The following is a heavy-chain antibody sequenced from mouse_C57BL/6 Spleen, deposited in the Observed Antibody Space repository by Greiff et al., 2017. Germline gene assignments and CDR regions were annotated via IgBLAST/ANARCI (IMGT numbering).Heavy chain of an antibody. V-gene: IGHV1-55*01. CDR2: IYPGSGST. Sequence: QVQLQQPGAELVKPGASVKMSCKASGYTFTSYWITWVKQRPGQGLEWIGDIYPGSGSTNYNEKFKSKATLTVDTSSSTAYMQLSSLTSEDSAVYYCARGPYGQYYVDYWGQGTTLTVSS. D-gene: IGHD1-1*01. CDR3: ARGPYGQYYVDY. CDR1: GYTFTSYW. J-gene: IGHJ2*01.